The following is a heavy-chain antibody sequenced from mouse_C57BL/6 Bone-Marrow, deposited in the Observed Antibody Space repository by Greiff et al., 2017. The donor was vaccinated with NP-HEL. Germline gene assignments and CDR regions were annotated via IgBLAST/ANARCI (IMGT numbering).Heavy chain of an antibody. CDR1: GYTFTSYW. CDR3: ARAHYDGYAMDY. Sequence: QVQLKQPGAELVRPGSSVKLSCKASGYTFTSYWMDWVKQRPGQGLEWIGNIYPSDSETHYNQKFKDKATLTVDKSSSTAYMQLSSLTSEDSAVYYCARAHYDGYAMDYWGQGTSVTVSS. J-gene: IGHJ4*01. D-gene: IGHD1-2*01. V-gene: IGHV1-61*01. CDR2: IYPSDSET.